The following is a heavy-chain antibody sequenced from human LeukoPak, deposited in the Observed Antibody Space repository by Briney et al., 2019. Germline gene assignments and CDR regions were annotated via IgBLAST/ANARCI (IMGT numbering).Heavy chain of an antibody. D-gene: IGHD3-22*01. CDR1: GYSFTSYW. V-gene: IGHV5-51*01. Sequence: GESLKISCKGSGYSFTSYWIGWVRQMPGKGLEWMGIIYPGDSDTRYRPSFQGQVTISAGKSISTAYLQWSSLKASDTAMYYCARGFLYYYDSSGYYFDYWGQGTLVTVSS. J-gene: IGHJ4*02. CDR2: IYPGDSDT. CDR3: ARGFLYYYDSSGYYFDY.